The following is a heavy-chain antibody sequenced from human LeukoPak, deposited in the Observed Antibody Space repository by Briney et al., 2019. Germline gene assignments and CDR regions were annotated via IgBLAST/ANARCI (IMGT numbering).Heavy chain of an antibody. J-gene: IGHJ5*02. CDR3: ARGIIVVPAANGFDP. D-gene: IGHD2-2*01. V-gene: IGHV4-39*01. CDR1: GGSISSYY. Sequence: SETLSLTCTVSGGSISSYYWSWIRQPPGKGLEWIGSIYYSGSTYYNPSLKSRVTISVDTSKNQFSLKLSSVTAADTAVYYCARGIIVVPAANGFDPWGQGTLVTVSS. CDR2: IYYSGST.